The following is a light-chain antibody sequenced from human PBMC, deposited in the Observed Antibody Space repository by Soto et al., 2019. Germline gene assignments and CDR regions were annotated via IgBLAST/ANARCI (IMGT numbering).Light chain of an antibody. Sequence: DLQMTQSPSSVSASVGDRVTITCRASQDISRWLAWYQQKPGEAPKLLIFAASSLQSGVPSRFSGSGSGTDFTLTISSLQPEDFATYYCQQTNSVPRTFGQGTKLEIK. V-gene: IGKV1-12*01. J-gene: IGKJ2*01. CDR2: AAS. CDR1: QDISRW. CDR3: QQTNSVPRT.